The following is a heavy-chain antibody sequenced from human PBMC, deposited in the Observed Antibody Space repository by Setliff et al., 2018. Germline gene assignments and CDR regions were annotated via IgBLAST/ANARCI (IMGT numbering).Heavy chain of an antibody. CDR1: GFTFSIYS. J-gene: IGHJ4*02. CDR3: ARGPLVGTTEYYLDY. CDR2: ITSSSTYI. Sequence: PGESLKISCATSGFTFSIYSMNWVRQAPGKGLEWVSSITSSSTYISYADSLRGRFTISRDNAKNSLYLQMNSLRAEDTAVYYCARGPLVGTTEYYLDYWGQGTLVTVSS. D-gene: IGHD1-26*01. V-gene: IGHV3-21*01.